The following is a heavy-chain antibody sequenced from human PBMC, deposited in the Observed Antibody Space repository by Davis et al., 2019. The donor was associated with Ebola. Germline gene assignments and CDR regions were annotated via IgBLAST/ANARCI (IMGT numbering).Heavy chain of an antibody. D-gene: IGHD3-22*01. CDR3: AKGGNVGYYYDSSGDY. V-gene: IGHV3-23*01. Sequence: GGSLRLSCTDSVITFSSYAMTWVPQAPGKGLEWVSAISGSGGSTSYADSVKGRFTISRDNSKNTLYLQMNSLRAEDTAVYYCAKGGNVGYYYDSSGDYWGQGTLVTVSS. J-gene: IGHJ4*02. CDR2: ISGSGGST. CDR1: VITFSSYA.